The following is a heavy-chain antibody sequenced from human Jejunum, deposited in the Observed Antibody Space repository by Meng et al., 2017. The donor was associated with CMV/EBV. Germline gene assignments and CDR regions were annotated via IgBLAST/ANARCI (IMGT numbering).Heavy chain of an antibody. CDR2: ISSDGSST. CDR1: GFTFSSYW. D-gene: IGHD5-18*01. CDR3: ARVGYSYAHDY. J-gene: IGHJ4*02. V-gene: IGHV3-74*01. Sequence: AASGFTFSSYWMHWVRQAPGKGLVWVSSISSDGSSTSYADSVKGRFTISRDNAKNTLHLQMNSLRAEDTAVYYCARVGYSYAHDYWGQGTLVTVSS.